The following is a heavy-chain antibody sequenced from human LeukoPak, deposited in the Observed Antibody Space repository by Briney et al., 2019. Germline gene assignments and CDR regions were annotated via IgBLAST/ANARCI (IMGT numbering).Heavy chain of an antibody. V-gene: IGHV3-64D*06. CDR1: GFTFSRYS. D-gene: IGHD3-10*01. CDR3: VKDQLPGSGSYYGVGGS. Sequence: PGGSLRLSCSASGFTFSRYSMHWVRQVPGKGLDYVSHISTTGGNTYYADSVKGRFTISRDNSKNTLFLQMTSLRAEDTAVHYCVKDQLPGSGSYYGVGGSWGQGTLVTVSS. CDR2: ISTTGGNT. J-gene: IGHJ5*02.